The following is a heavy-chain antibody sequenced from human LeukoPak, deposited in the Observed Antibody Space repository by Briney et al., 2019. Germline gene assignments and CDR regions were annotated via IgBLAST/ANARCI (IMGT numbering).Heavy chain of an antibody. V-gene: IGHV1-46*01. CDR3: ARALDYGDYRSWFDP. CDR2: INPSGGST. J-gene: IGHJ5*02. Sequence: ASVKVSCKASGHTFTSYYMHWVRQAPGQGLEWMGIINPSGGSTSYAQKFQGRVTMTRDTSTSTVYMELSSLRSEDTAVYYCARALDYGDYRSWFDPWGQGTLVTVSS. CDR1: GHTFTSYY. D-gene: IGHD4-17*01.